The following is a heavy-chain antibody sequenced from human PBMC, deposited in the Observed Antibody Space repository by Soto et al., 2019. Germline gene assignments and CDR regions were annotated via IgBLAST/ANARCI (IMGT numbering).Heavy chain of an antibody. V-gene: IGHV3-33*01. CDR3: ARAYDYGAYGPTAC. CDR1: GFTFSSYG. D-gene: IGHD4-17*01. J-gene: IGHJ4*02. CDR2: ICYDGSNK. Sequence: QVQLVESGGGVVQPGRSLRLSCAASGFTFSSYGMHWVRQAPGKGLEWVAVICYDGSNKYYADSVKGRFTISRDNSKNTPYQQMYSLTADDTAVHYCARAYDYGAYGPTACWGQGPLVTDSS.